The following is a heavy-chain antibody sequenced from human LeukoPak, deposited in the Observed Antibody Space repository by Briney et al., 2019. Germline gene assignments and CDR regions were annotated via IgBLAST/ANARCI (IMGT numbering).Heavy chain of an antibody. CDR3: ARVYYDFWSGSNWFDP. CDR2: NYYSGST. D-gene: IGHD3-3*01. V-gene: IGHV4-59*01. CDR1: GGSISSYY. Sequence: SETLSLTCTVSGGSISSYYWSWIRQPPGKGLEWIGYNYYSGSTNYNPSLKSRVTISVDTSKNQFSLKLSSVTAADTAVYYCARVYYDFWSGSNWFDPWGQGTLVTVSS. J-gene: IGHJ5*02.